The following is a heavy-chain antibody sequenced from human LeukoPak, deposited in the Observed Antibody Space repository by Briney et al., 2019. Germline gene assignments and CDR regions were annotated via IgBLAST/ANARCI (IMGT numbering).Heavy chain of an antibody. CDR1: GFIFSNYE. CDR3: ARDVWGSSTYPPRDWYFDL. Sequence: QTGGSLRLSCAGSGFIFSNYEMNWVRQAPGKGLEWVSYISSTGSDIYYADSVKGRFTITRDNAENSLYLQMNSLRAEDTAVYYCARDVWGSSTYPPRDWYFDLWGRGTLVTVSS. V-gene: IGHV3-48*03. CDR2: ISSTGSDI. D-gene: IGHD6-13*01. J-gene: IGHJ2*01.